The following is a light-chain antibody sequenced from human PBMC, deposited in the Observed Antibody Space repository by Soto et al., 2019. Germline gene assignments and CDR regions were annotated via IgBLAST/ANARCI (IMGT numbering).Light chain of an antibody. CDR1: SSDAGGYNY. V-gene: IGLV2-14*01. J-gene: IGLJ1*01. Sequence: ALTQPASVSGSPGQSITISCTGTSSDAGGYNYVSWYQQYPGKAPKLMIYEVSNRPSGVSNRFSGSTSGNTASLTISGLQAEDEADYYCTSYTSSSTYVFGT. CDR2: EVS. CDR3: TSYTSSSTYV.